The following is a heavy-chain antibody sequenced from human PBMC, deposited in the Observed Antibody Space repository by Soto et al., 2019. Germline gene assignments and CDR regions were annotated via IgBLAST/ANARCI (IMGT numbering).Heavy chain of an antibody. CDR2: IYYTGNT. CDR3: ASEVSSTDGMDV. V-gene: IGHV4-39*01. Sequence: TLSLTCTVSGGSVSSSSYYWGWIRQPPGKGLEWIGSIYYTGNTFYSPSFRSRLTISVDTSKSQFSLKLRSVTAADTATYYCASEVSSTDGMDVWGQGTTVTVSS. J-gene: IGHJ6*02. D-gene: IGHD2-15*01. CDR1: GGSVSSSSYY.